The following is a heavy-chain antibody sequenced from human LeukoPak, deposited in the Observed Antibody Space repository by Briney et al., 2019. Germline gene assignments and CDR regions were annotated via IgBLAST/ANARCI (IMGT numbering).Heavy chain of an antibody. CDR2: ISGSGGST. Sequence: GGSLRLSCAASGFTFSSYAMSWVRQAPGKGLEWVSAISGSGGSTYYADSVKGRFTISRDNSKNTPYLQMNSLRAEDTAVYYCAKGAAAGNQKPGGYWGQGTLVTVSS. D-gene: IGHD6-13*01. V-gene: IGHV3-23*01. J-gene: IGHJ4*02. CDR3: AKGAAAGNQKPGGY. CDR1: GFTFSSYA.